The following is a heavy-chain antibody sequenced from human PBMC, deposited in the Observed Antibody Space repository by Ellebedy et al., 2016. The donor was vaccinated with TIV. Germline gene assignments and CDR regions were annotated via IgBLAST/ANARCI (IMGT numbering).Heavy chain of an antibody. J-gene: IGHJ3*02. CDR2: ISSSSSYR. Sequence: GESLKISCAASGFTFNTFTINWVRQAPGKGLEWVSSISSSSSYRYYAESLKGRLSISRDNAKNSVILQMDSVTVDDTAVYYCAREGGAVAIRDAFDMWGQGTVVTVSS. CDR3: AREGGAVAIRDAFDM. CDR1: GFTFNTFT. D-gene: IGHD6-19*01. V-gene: IGHV3-21*01.